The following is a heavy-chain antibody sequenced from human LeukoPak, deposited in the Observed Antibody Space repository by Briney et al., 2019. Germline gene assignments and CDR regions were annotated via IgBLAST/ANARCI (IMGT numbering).Heavy chain of an antibody. CDR1: GGSISDTRDY. J-gene: IGHJ5*01. CDR3: ARNHSGATGTPGGWFDS. Sequence: PSETLSLTCSVSGGSISDTRDYWGWIRQPPGKRLEWIGSIYYSGSTHYNPSLRSRVSMSIDTSKRQFSLKLASVTAADTGLYYCARNHSGATGTPGGWFDSWGQGTLAIVSS. D-gene: IGHD3-16*01. V-gene: IGHV4-39*01. CDR2: IYYSGST.